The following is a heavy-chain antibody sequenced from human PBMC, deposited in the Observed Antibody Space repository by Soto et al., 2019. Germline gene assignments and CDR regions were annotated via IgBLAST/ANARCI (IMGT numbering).Heavy chain of an antibody. CDR1: GGSISSYY. J-gene: IGHJ4*02. CDR2: IYYSGST. V-gene: IGHV4-59*01. Sequence: SETLSLTCTVTGGSISSYYWSWIRQPPGKGLEWIGYIYYSGSTNYNPSLKSRVTISVDTSKNQFSLKLSSVTAADTAVYYCARAPRGNYGYPSYFDYWGQGTLVTVSS. CDR3: ARAPRGNYGYPSYFDY. D-gene: IGHD3-10*01.